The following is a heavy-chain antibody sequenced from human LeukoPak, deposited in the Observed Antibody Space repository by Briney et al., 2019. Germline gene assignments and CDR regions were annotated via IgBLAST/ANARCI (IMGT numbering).Heavy chain of an antibody. Sequence: ASVKVSCKASGYTFTGYYMHWVRQAPGQGLEWMGWINPNSGGTNYAQKFQGWVTMTRDTSISTAYMELSRLRSDDTAVYYCARAHCRGGSCYSGRTGIDYWGQGTLVTVSS. CDR2: INPNSGGT. CDR1: GYTFTGYY. J-gene: IGHJ4*02. V-gene: IGHV1-2*04. D-gene: IGHD2-15*01. CDR3: ARAHCRGGSCYSGRTGIDY.